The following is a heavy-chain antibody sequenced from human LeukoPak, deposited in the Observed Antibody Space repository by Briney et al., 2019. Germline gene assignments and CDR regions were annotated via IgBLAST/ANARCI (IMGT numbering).Heavy chain of an antibody. CDR2: IYYSGNT. Sequence: PSETLSLTCSVSGGSISSSAYYWGWIRQPPGQGLEWIGSIYYSGNTYYNPSLKSPVTISIDTSKNQFSLRLISVTAADTAVYYCAREGRYRYGYNEYHSYMDIWGKGTTVTVSS. CDR1: GGSISSSAYY. D-gene: IGHD5-24*01. V-gene: IGHV4-39*07. CDR3: AREGRYRYGYNEYHSYMDI. J-gene: IGHJ6*03.